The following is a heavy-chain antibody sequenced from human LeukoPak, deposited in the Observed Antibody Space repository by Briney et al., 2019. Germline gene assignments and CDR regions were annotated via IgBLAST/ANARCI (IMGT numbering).Heavy chain of an antibody. Sequence: TSVKVSCKASGFTFTSSAMQWVRQARGQRLEWIGWIVVGSGNTNYAQKFQERGTITRDMSTSTAYMELSSLRSEDTAVYYCASRPLRYYYYGMDVWGQGTTVTVSS. CDR1: GFTFTSSA. CDR3: ASRPLRYYYYGMDV. D-gene: IGHD3-16*01. CDR2: IVVGSGNT. J-gene: IGHJ6*02. V-gene: IGHV1-58*02.